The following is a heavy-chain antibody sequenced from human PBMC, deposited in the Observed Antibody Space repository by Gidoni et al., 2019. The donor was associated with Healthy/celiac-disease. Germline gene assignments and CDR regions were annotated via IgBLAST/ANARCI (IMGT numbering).Heavy chain of an antibody. V-gene: IGHV4-38-2*01. J-gene: IGHJ4*02. Sequence: QVHLQESGPGLVKLSANLSLTCAVPGASISNGYYWGWIRQLPETGLEWIGNFYHSGTTYYNPSLKSRVIMSVDTSKNQFSLKLTSVTAADTAVYCCARVGIYYSDSSRYFDYWGQGSLVTVSS. CDR3: ARVGIYYSDSSRYFDY. D-gene: IGHD2-2*01. CDR1: GASISNGYY. CDR2: FYHSGTT.